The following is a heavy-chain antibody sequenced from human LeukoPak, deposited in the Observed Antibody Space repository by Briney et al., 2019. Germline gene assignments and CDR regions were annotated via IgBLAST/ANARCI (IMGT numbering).Heavy chain of an antibody. D-gene: IGHD1-26*01. CDR2: IVVSSGNT. CDR1: GFSFTSSA. J-gene: IGHJ3*02. V-gene: IGHV1-58*02. CDR3: AAVGWAQPPGAFDI. Sequence: GASVKVSCKASGFSFTSSAMQWVRQARGQRLEWRGWIVVSSGNTNYAQKFQERVTITRDMSTSTAYMELSSLRSEDTAVYYCAAVGWAQPPGAFDIWGRGTMVTVSS.